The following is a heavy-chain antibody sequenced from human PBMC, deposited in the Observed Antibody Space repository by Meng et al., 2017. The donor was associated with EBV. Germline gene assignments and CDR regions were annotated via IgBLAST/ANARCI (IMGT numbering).Heavy chain of an antibody. J-gene: IGHJ4*02. CDR3: ARDQSSGWPFDY. Sequence: QGRVVGLCVFCDPAWRFLGPSLAGARITLKKHGIAWVLQGSGKGDGGGAVIWYDGSNIYYADSVKGRFTISRDHSKNTLYLQMNSPRAEDTAVYYCARDQSSGWPFDYWGQGTLVTVSS. CDR2: IWYDGSNI. V-gene: IGHV3-33*01. D-gene: IGHD6-19*01. CDR1: ITLKKHG.